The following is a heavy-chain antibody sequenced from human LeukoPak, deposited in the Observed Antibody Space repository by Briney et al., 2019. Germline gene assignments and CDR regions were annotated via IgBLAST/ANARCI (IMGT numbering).Heavy chain of an antibody. CDR3: ARDWGRLGVRGVISYYYYGMDV. V-gene: IGHV3-30-3*01. Sequence: PGGSLRLSCAASGFTFISYAMHWVRQAPGKGLEWVAVISYDGSNKYYADSVKGRFTISRDNSKNTLYLLVNSLRAEDTAVYYCARDWGRLGVRGVISYYYYGMDVRGQGTTVTVSS. J-gene: IGHJ6*02. D-gene: IGHD3-10*01. CDR1: GFTFISYA. CDR2: ISYDGSNK.